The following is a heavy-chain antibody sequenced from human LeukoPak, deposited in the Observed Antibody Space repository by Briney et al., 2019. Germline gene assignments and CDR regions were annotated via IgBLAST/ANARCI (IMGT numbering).Heavy chain of an antibody. Sequence: PSEILSLTCTVSGGSISSYYWSWIRQPPGKGLEWIGYIYTSGSTNYNPSLKSRVTISVDTSKNQFSLKLSSVTAADTAVYYCARLVRESLLCSGGSCYSLRFDPWGQGTLVTVSS. CDR3: ARLVRESLLCSGGSCYSLRFDP. D-gene: IGHD2-15*01. J-gene: IGHJ5*02. CDR1: GGSISSYY. V-gene: IGHV4-4*09. CDR2: IYTSGST.